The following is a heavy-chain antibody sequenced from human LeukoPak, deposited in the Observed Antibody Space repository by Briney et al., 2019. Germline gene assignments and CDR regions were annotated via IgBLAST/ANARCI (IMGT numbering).Heavy chain of an antibody. D-gene: IGHD3-10*01. CDR3: ARWAYYYGSGSYYNGRPFDY. Sequence: SQTLSLTCTVSGGSISSGDYYWSWIRQPPGKGLEWIGYIYYSGSTYYNPSLKSRVTISVDTSKNQFSLKLSSVTAADTAVYYCARWAYYYGSGSYYNGRPFDYWGQGTLVTVSS. CDR2: IYYSGST. V-gene: IGHV4-30-4*01. CDR1: GGSISSGDYY. J-gene: IGHJ4*02.